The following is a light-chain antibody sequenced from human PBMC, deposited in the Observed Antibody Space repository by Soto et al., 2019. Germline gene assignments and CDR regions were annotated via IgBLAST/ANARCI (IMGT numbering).Light chain of an antibody. V-gene: IGKV3-20*01. CDR2: GAS. CDR3: QHYGSSFT. J-gene: IGKJ3*01. CDR1: QSVSSSY. Sequence: SLWTQTPAPLSLSTGERATLSCRASQSVSSSYLAWDQQKPGQAPRLLIYGASSRATGIPDRFSGSGSGTDFTLTISRLEPEDFAVYYCQHYGSSFTSGPGGKADI.